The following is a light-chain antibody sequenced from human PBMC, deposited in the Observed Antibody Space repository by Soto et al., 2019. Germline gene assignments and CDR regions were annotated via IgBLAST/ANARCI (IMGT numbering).Light chain of an antibody. CDR3: SSYTSSSTYV. CDR1: TSDVGGYNL. CDR2: EGT. V-gene: IGLV2-14*02. J-gene: IGLJ1*01. Sequence: QSVLTQPASVSGSPGQSITISCSGTTSDVGGYNLVSWYLQPTGKAPKLLIYEGTQRPSGVSSRCSGSISVTTASVSNTGIKAEDEADYYSSSYTSSSTYVFGTGTKVTVL.